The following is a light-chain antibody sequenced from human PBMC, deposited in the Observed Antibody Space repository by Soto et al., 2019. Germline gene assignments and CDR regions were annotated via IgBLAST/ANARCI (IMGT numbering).Light chain of an antibody. CDR3: QKYTNVPA. CDR2: AAS. J-gene: IGKJ4*01. CDR1: QGISNY. Sequence: DIQMTQSPSPLSASVGARVTITCRASQGISNYLAWYQQIPGKVPKLLISAASTLQSGVPSRFSGSGSGTDFTLTISSLQAEDVATYYCQKYTNVPAFGGGNKVEIK. V-gene: IGKV1-27*01.